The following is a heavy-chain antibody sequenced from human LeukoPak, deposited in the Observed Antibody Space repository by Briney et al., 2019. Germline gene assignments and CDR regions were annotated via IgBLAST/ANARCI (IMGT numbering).Heavy chain of an antibody. CDR2: IYSDGST. V-gene: IGHV3-53*01. Sequence: GSLRLSCAASGFIVSGDFMSWVRQAPGKGLEWVSVIYSDGSTYYADSVKGRFTISRDNSKNTLDLQMTGLRAEDTAVYYCARERGRGRDSPWFDYWGQGTLVTVSS. J-gene: IGHJ4*02. CDR3: ARERGRGRDSPWFDY. CDR1: GFIVSGDF. D-gene: IGHD1-26*01.